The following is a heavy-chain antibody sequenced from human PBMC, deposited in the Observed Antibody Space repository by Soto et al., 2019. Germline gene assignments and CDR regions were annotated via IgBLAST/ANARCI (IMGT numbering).Heavy chain of an antibody. CDR3: ASDYNRRPVGWFDP. J-gene: IGHJ5*02. V-gene: IGHV4-31*03. CDR1: VGSISSGGYY. Sequence: QVQLQESGPGLVKPSQTLSLTCTVSVGSISSGGYYWSWIRQHPGNGLEWIGPIHYIGRTYYNSSLKSRVSISVDTSKNQFSLKLSSVTAADQAIYSCASDYNRRPVGWFDPWGQGTLVTVSS. D-gene: IGHD3-10*01. CDR2: IHYIGRT.